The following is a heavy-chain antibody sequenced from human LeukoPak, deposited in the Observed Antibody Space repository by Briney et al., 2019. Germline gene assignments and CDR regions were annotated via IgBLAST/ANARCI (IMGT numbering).Heavy chain of an antibody. CDR2: IYHSGST. D-gene: IGHD4-17*01. CDR3: ARVLRMTTVISNWFDP. CDR1: GDSISSGGFY. V-gene: IGHV4-30-2*01. J-gene: IGHJ5*02. Sequence: SQTLSLTCTVSGDSISSGGFYWGWIRQPPGKALEWIGYIYHSGSTYYNPSLKSQVIISVDTSKNQFSLNLSSVTAADTAVYYCARVLRMTTVISNWFDPWGQGTLVTVSS.